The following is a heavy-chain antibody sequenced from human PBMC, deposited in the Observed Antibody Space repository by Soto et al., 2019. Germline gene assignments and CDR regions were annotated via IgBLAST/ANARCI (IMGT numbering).Heavy chain of an antibody. CDR3: ARDVAAADYSYYGMDV. D-gene: IGHD6-13*01. V-gene: IGHV1-69*08. Sequence: QVQLVQSGAEVKKPGPSVKVSCKASGGTFSSYTISWVRQAPGQGLEWLGWIIPILGIANYAKKFQGRVPITADKSTSTAYMELSSLRSEDTAVYYCARDVAAADYSYYGMDVWGQGTTVTVAS. J-gene: IGHJ6*02. CDR1: GGTFSSYT. CDR2: IIPILGIA.